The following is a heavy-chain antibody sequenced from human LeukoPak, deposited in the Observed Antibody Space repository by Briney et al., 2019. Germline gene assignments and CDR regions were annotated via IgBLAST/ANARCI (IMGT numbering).Heavy chain of an antibody. CDR2: IYHSGST. CDR1: GGSISSYY. V-gene: IGHV4-38-2*02. Sequence: SETLSLTCTVSGGSISSYYWSWIRQPPGKGLEWIGSIYHSGSTYYNPSLKSRVTISVDTSKNQFSLKLSSVTAADTAVYYCARGRVGAILPDYWGQGTLVTVSS. J-gene: IGHJ4*02. CDR3: ARGRVGAILPDY. D-gene: IGHD1-26*01.